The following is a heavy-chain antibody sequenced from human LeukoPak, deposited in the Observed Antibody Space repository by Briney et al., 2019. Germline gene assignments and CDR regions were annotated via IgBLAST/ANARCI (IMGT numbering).Heavy chain of an antibody. CDR1: GFTVSSNY. D-gene: IGHD2/OR15-2a*01. V-gene: IGHV3-66*01. CDR2: IYSGGRT. J-gene: IGHJ5*02. CDR3: ARIFEEVIPLGGFDP. Sequence: GGSLRLSCAVSGFTVSSNYMSWVRQAPGKGLEWVSVIYSGGRTYYADSVRGRFTISRDYSTNTLSLQMNSLRGDDTAVYFCARIFEEVIPLGGFDPWGQGTLVTVSS.